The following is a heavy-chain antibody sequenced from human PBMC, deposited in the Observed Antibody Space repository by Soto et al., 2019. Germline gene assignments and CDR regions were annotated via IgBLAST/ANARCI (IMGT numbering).Heavy chain of an antibody. Sequence: TLSLTCTVSGGSINYSYWTWIRQPPGKGLEWIGYISYTGSANYNASLKSRLTISVDTSKNQFSLKLSSVTAADTTLYYCARVNYGDYYYGMDVWGQGTTVTVSS. CDR1: GGSINYSY. CDR2: ISYTGSA. D-gene: IGHD4-17*01. CDR3: ARVNYGDYYYGMDV. J-gene: IGHJ6*02. V-gene: IGHV4-59*12.